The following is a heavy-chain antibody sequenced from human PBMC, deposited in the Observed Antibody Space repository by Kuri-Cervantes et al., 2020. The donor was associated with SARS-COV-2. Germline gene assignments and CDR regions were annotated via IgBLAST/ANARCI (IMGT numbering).Heavy chain of an antibody. CDR1: GYTFTSYD. J-gene: IGHJ4*02. CDR2: ISAYNGNT. D-gene: IGHD3-22*01. V-gene: IGHV1-18*01. CDR3: ARDPNYDSSGYYGLTFDY. Sequence: ASVKVSCKASGYTFTSYDINWVRQATGQGLEWMGWISAYNGNTNYAQKLQGRVTMTTDTSTSTAYMELRSLRSDDTAVYYCARDPNYDSSGYYGLTFDYWGQGTLVTVSS.